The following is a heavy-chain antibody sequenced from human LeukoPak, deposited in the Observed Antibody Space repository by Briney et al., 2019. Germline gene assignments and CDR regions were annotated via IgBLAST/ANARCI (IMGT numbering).Heavy chain of an antibody. Sequence: PSETLSLTCAVYGGSFSGYYWSWIRQPPGKGLEWIGEINHSGSTNYNPSLKSRVTIPVDTSKNQFSLKLSSVTAADTAVYYCARLGPLRYFDWLLETSNFDYWGQGTLVTVSS. V-gene: IGHV4-34*01. D-gene: IGHD3-9*01. CDR3: ARLGPLRYFDWLLETSNFDY. CDR1: GGSFSGYY. CDR2: INHSGST. J-gene: IGHJ4*02.